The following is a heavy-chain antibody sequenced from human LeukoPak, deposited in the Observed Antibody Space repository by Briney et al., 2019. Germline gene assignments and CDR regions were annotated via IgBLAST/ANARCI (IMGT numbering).Heavy chain of an antibody. D-gene: IGHD1-26*01. CDR2: TYSGGST. Sequence: GGSLRLSCIASGFTVSSTYMSWVRQAPGKGLEWVSVTYSGGSTYYADSVKGGCTISRDNSKNTLYLQMNSLRGEDTAVYYCASGIRAFDHWGQGTLVTVSA. CDR1: GFTVSSTY. V-gene: IGHV3-66*01. CDR3: ASGIRAFDH. J-gene: IGHJ4*02.